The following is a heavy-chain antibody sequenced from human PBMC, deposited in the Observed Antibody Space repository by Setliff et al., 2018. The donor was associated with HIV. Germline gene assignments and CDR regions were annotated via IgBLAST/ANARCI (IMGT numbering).Heavy chain of an antibody. J-gene: IGHJ4*02. CDR2: IIPIFGRA. CDR1: GGTFSSYA. Sequence: SVRVSCKASGGTFSSYAISWVRQAPGQGLEWMGGIIPIFGRANSAQKFQGRVTITADESTSTAYMELSSLRSEDTAVYFCASRHYYDSSGYYSNWGQGTLVTVSS. CDR3: ASRHYYDSSGYYSN. V-gene: IGHV1-69*13. D-gene: IGHD3-22*01.